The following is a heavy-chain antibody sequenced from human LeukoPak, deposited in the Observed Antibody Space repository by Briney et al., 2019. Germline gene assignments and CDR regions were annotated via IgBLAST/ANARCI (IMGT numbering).Heavy chain of an antibody. CDR1: VGSISSGSYY. CDR2: IYTSRST. D-gene: IGHD3-3*01. J-gene: IGHJ6*02. V-gene: IGHV4-61*02. CDR3: ARAKGRFQGIFGVVIEADGMDV. Sequence: SQTLSLTCTVSVGSISSGSYYWSWIRQPAGKGLEWIGRIYTSRSTNYNPSLKSRVTISVDTSKNQFSLKLSSVTAADTAVYYCARAKGRFQGIFGVVIEADGMDVWGQGTTVTVSS.